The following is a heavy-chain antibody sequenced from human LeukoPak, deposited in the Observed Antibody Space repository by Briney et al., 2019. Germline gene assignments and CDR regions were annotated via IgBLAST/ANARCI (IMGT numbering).Heavy chain of an antibody. Sequence: SETLSLTCTVSGGSISSSSYYWGWIRQPPGKGLEWIGSIYYSGSTYYNPSLKSRVTISVDTSKNQFSLKLSSVTAADTAVYYCARAINFWSGYGAFDIWGQGTMVTVSS. CDR3: ARAINFWSGYGAFDI. J-gene: IGHJ3*02. D-gene: IGHD3-3*01. CDR1: GGSISSSSYY. CDR2: IYYSGST. V-gene: IGHV4-39*07.